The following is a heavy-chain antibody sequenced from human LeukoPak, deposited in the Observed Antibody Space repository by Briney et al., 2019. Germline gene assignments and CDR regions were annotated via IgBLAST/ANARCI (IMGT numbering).Heavy chain of an antibody. Sequence: GGSLTLSCAASGFTFDAHSMHWVRQAPGKGLEWVSLISGDGGSKHYAASVKGRFTISRDNSEASLFLQMRSLRIEDTAFYYCAKRSGAPNNFDFWGQGALVTVSS. CDR1: GFTFDAHS. D-gene: IGHD1-1*01. V-gene: IGHV3-43*02. CDR3: AKRSGAPNNFDF. CDR2: ISGDGGSK. J-gene: IGHJ4*02.